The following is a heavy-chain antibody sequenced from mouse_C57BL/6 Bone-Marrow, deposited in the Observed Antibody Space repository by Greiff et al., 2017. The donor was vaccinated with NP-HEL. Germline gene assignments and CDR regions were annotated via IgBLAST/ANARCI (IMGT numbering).Heavy chain of an antibody. J-gene: IGHJ4*01. CDR2: SRNKANDYTT. D-gene: IGHD1-1*01. V-gene: IGHV7-1*01. CDR1: GFTFSDFY. CDR3: ARSYYYGSSYYAMDY. Sequence: EVKLVESGGGLVQSGRSLRLSCATSGFTFSDFYMEWVRQAPGQGLEWIAASRNKANDYTTEYSASVKGRFIVSRDTSQSILYLQMNALRAEDTAIYYCARSYYYGSSYYAMDYWGQGTSVTVSS.